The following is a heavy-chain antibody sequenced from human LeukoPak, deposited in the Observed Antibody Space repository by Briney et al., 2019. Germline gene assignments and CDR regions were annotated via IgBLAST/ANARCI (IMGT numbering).Heavy chain of an antibody. CDR2: TYYRSKWYN. J-gene: IGHJ4*02. CDR3: AVQWERTSSFDY. Sequence: SQTLSFTCAISGDSFSSNSAAWNWIRQSPSRGLEWLGRTYYRSKWYNDYAVSVKSRITINPDTSKNQFSLQLNSVTPEDTAVYYCAVQWERTSSFDYWGQGTLVTVSS. CDR1: GDSFSSNSAA. D-gene: IGHD1-26*01. V-gene: IGHV6-1*01.